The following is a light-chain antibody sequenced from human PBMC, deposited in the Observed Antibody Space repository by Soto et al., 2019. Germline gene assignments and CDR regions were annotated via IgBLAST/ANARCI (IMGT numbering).Light chain of an antibody. CDR3: QHYGYSQWT. J-gene: IGKJ1*01. V-gene: IGKV3-20*01. CDR1: QSVRSNF. Sequence: PGERATLSCRASQSVRSNFLAWYQQKPGQAPRLLIYGASNRATGIPDRFSGSGSGTEFTLTITKLEPEDSAVYFCQHYGYSQWTFGQGTKVDIK. CDR2: GAS.